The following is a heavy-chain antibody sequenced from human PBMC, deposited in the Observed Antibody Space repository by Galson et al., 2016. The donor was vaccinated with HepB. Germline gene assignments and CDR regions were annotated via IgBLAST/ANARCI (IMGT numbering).Heavy chain of an antibody. Sequence: SVKVSCKASGYTFTNYYMHWVRQAPGQGLEWMGIINPSGGITFYAQKFQDRVTMTRGTSTSTVYMELSSLRSEDTAVYYCARGVWENTAMISLAFDIWGQGTMVTVSS. CDR1: GYTFTNYY. V-gene: IGHV1-46*01. CDR3: ARGVWENTAMISLAFDI. CDR2: INPSGGIT. D-gene: IGHD5-18*01. J-gene: IGHJ3*02.